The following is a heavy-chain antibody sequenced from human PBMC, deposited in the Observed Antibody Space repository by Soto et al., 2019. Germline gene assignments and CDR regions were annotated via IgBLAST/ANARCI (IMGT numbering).Heavy chain of an antibody. CDR2: ISVYSGNT. V-gene: IGHV1-18*01. CDR3: ARDPLLRGSPYYSGMDV. Sequence: QVQLVQSGAEVKKPGASVKVSCKASGYTFTSYGISWVRQAPGQGLEWMGWISVYSGNTNYAQKFQGRVTMTTGTPTGTAYWGRRGLSSDDTGVYYCARDPLLRGSPYYSGMDVWGQGTTVTVSS. CDR1: GYTFTSYG. J-gene: IGHJ6*02. D-gene: IGHD3-10*01.